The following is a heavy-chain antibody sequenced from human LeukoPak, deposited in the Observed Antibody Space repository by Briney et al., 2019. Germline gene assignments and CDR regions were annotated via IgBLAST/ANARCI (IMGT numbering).Heavy chain of an antibody. Sequence: PGGSLRPSCAASGFTFDDYAMHWVRQAPGKGLEWVSLISWDGGSTYYADSVKGRFTISRDNSKNSLYLQMNSLRAEDTALYYCAKDIRARVVLPAVHYMDVWGKGTTVTVSS. CDR1: GFTFDDYA. J-gene: IGHJ6*03. V-gene: IGHV3-43D*04. D-gene: IGHD2-2*01. CDR2: ISWDGGST. CDR3: AKDIRARVVLPAVHYMDV.